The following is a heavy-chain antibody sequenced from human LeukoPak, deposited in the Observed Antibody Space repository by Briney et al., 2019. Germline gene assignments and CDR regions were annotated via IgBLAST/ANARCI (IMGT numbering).Heavy chain of an antibody. J-gene: IGHJ3*01. CDR1: GFTFRTYA. CDR2: IRAGGDTT. Sequence: GGSLGLSCTASGFTFRTYAMIWVRQAPGKGLEWVSAIRAGGDTTVYADAVRGRFTISRDNSNNALYLQMNELRADDTAVYYCARDPNGDYIGAFDFWGQGTMVTVSS. V-gene: IGHV3-23*01. D-gene: IGHD4-17*01. CDR3: ARDPNGDYIGAFDF.